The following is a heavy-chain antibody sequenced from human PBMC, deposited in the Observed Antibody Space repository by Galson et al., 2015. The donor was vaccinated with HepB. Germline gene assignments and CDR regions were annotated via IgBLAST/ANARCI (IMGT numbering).Heavy chain of an antibody. J-gene: IGHJ3*02. CDR2: IIPIFGTA. CDR1: GGTFSSYA. CDR3: ARDLLRDGYNYGDAFDI. Sequence: SVKVSCKASGGTFSSYAISWVRQAPGQGLEWMGGIIPIFGTANYAQKFQGRVTITADESTSTAYMELSSLRSEDTAVYYCARDLLRDGYNYGDAFDIWGQGTMVTVSS. V-gene: IGHV1-69*13. D-gene: IGHD5-24*01.